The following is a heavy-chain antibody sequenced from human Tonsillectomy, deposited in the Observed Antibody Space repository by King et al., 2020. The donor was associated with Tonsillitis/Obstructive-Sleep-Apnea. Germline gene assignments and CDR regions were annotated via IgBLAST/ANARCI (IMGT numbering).Heavy chain of an antibody. CDR1: GGSISSYY. J-gene: IGHJ2*01. D-gene: IGHD3-10*01. CDR3: ARKQGNYWYFDL. CDR2: IYYSGST. V-gene: IGHV4-59*01. Sequence: VQLQESGPGLVKPSETLSLTCTVSGGSISSYYWSWIRQPPGKGLEWIGYIYYSGSTNYNPSLKSRVTISVDTSKNQFSLKLSSVTAADTAVYYCARKQGNYWYFDLWGRGTLVTVS.